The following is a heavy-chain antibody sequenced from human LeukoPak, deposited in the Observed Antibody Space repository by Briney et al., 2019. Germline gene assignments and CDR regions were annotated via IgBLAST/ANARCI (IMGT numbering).Heavy chain of an antibody. J-gene: IGHJ4*02. CDR2: IYYSGNT. V-gene: IGHV4-39*01. CDR3: ARQTGSGLFILP. Sequence: SETLSLTCTVSGVPISSSNSYWGWIRQPPGKGLEWIGSIYYSGNTYYNASLKSQVSISIDTSKNRFSLKLTSVTAADTAVYYCARQTGSGLFILPGGQGTLVTVSS. D-gene: IGHD3/OR15-3a*01. CDR1: GVPISSSNSY.